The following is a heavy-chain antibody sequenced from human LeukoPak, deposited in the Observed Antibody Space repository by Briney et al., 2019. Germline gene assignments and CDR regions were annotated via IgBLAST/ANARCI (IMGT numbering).Heavy chain of an antibody. D-gene: IGHD4-17*01. CDR3: ARDTVTSDY. Sequence: GGSLRLSCAASGLRFSDYYMSWVRQAPGKGLEWVSVIYSGGSTYYADSVKGRFTISRDNSKNTLYLQMNSLRAEDTAVYYCARDTVTSDYWGQGTLVTVSS. CDR1: GLRFSDYY. V-gene: IGHV3-66*01. CDR2: IYSGGST. J-gene: IGHJ4*02.